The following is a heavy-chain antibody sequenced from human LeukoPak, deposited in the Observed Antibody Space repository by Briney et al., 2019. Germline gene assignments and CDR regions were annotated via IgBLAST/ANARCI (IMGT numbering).Heavy chain of an antibody. J-gene: IGHJ4*02. CDR2: IYTTGKT. CDR3: ARHGYTASHYFLDF. CDR1: SGSINSYY. D-gene: IGHD3-16*01. V-gene: IGHV4-4*07. Sequence: PSETLSPTCTVTSGSINSYYWGWVRQLAGRGLEWIGRIYTTGKTDYNPSLKSRLTMSVDTSKRQFSLNLTSVTAADTAIYFCARHGYTASHYFLDFWSQGKLVTVSS.